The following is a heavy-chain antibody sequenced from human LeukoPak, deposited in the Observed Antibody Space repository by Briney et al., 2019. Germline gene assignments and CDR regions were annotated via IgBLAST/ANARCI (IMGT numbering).Heavy chain of an antibody. V-gene: IGHV4-30-2*01. Sequence: SETLSLSRAVSGGSISSGGYSWSWIRQPPGKGLEWIGYIYHSGSTYYNPSLKSRVTISVDRSKNQFSLKLSSATAADTAVYYCARADRIGAFDIWGQGTMVTVSS. D-gene: IGHD2-15*01. CDR2: IYHSGST. J-gene: IGHJ3*02. CDR3: ARADRIGAFDI. CDR1: GGSISSGGYS.